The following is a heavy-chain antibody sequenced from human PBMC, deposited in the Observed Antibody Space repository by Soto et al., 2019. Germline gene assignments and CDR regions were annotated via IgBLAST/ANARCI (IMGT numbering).Heavy chain of an antibody. D-gene: IGHD3-9*01. CDR3: AASILVSRQYFDL. Sequence: GGSVRLSCAASGFTFSSYTMNWVRQAPGKGLEWISHITHSSSAIYYADSVRGRFTVSRDNAKNSLYLQLNSLRAEDTAVYYCAASILVSRQYFDLWGRGTLVTVSS. CDR2: ITHSSSAI. J-gene: IGHJ2*01. V-gene: IGHV3-48*01. CDR1: GFTFSSYT.